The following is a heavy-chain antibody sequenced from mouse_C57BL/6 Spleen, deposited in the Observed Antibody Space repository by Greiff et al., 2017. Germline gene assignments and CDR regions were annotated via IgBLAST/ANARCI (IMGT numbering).Heavy chain of an antibody. V-gene: IGHV1-82*01. D-gene: IGHD4-1*01. CDR3: TRDKLTGTGWYFDV. J-gene: IGHJ1*03. Sequence: QVQLQQSGPELVKPGASVTISCKASGYAFSSSWMNWVKQRPGKGLEWLGRIYPGDGDTNYNGKFKGKATLTADKSSSTAYMQLSSLTSEDSAVYFCTRDKLTGTGWYFDVWGTGTTVTVSS. CDR2: IYPGDGDT. CDR1: GYAFSSSW.